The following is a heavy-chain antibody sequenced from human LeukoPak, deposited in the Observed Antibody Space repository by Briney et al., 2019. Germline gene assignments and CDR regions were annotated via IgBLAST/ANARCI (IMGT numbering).Heavy chain of an antibody. D-gene: IGHD6-6*01. CDR1: GFTFSSYG. CDR2: IRYDGSNK. V-gene: IGHV3-30*02. CDR3: AKDGAFNPPSIAARPALSRWFDP. Sequence: PGGSLRLSCAASGFTFSSYGMHWVRQAPGKGLEWVAFIRYDGSNKYYADSVKGRFTISRDNSKNTLYLQMNSLRAEDTAVYYCAKDGAFNPPSIAARPALSRWFDPWGQGTLVTVSS. J-gene: IGHJ5*02.